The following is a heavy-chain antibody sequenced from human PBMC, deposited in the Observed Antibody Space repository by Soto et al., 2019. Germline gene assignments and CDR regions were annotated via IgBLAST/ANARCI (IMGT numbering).Heavy chain of an antibody. CDR3: ARANKYSGSPKRLDY. CDR2: ISAYNGNT. CDR1: GYTFTSYG. V-gene: IGHV1-18*03. Sequence: ASVKVSCKASGYTFTSYGISWVRQAPGQGLEWMGWISAYNGNTNYAQKLPGRVTMTTDTSTSTAYMELRSLRSDDMAVYYCARANKYSGSPKRLDYWGQGTLVTVSS. D-gene: IGHD1-26*01. J-gene: IGHJ4*02.